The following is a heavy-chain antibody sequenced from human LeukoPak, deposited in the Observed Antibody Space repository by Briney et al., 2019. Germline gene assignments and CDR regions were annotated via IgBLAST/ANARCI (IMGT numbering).Heavy chain of an antibody. CDR1: GGSISSGDYY. CDR3: DRVGNCGLGAVYYDFWSGYYRVTRRCYYGMDV. CDR2: IYYSGST. D-gene: IGHD3-3*01. V-gene: IGHV4-30-4*01. J-gene: IGHJ6*02. Sequence: PSETLSLTCTVSGGSISSGDYYWSWIRQPPGKGLEWIGYIYYSGSTYYNPSLKSRVTISVDTSKNQFSLKLSSVTAADTAVYYRDRVGNCGLGAVYYDFWSGYYRVTRRCYYGMDVWGQGTTVTVSS.